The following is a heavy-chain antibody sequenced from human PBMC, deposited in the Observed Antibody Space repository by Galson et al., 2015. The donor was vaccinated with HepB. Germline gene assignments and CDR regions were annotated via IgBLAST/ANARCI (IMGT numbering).Heavy chain of an antibody. CDR1: GDSVSSNSAT. CDR2: TYYRSKWFS. Sequence: CAISGDSVSSNSATWNWIRQSPSRGLEWLGRTYYRSKWFSEYAPSVKGRISINPGTSQNQFSLQLSSVTAEDTAVYYCARDFDYWGQGTLVTVSP. CDR3: ARDFDY. V-gene: IGHV6-1*01. J-gene: IGHJ4*02.